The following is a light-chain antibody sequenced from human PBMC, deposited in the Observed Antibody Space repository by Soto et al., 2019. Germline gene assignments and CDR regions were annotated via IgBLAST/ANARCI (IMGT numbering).Light chain of an antibody. Sequence: EIVMTQSPATLSVSPGEGATLSCRASQSVSSKLAWYQQKPGQAPRLLIYGASKRAVGLPARFSGSGSGTDFTLTISSLEPEDFAVYFCQHRGNWPLTFGGGTKVDIK. CDR2: GAS. CDR1: QSVSSK. CDR3: QHRGNWPLT. V-gene: IGKV3-11*01. J-gene: IGKJ4*01.